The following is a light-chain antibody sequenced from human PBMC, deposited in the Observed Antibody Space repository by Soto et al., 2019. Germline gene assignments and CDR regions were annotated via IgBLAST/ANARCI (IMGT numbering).Light chain of an antibody. CDR3: CSYAGRYTRV. CDR2: DVT. Sequence: QSVLTQPRSVSGSPGQSVTISCTGTSSDVGGYNYVSWYQQHPGKAPNLIIYDVTKRPSGVPDRFSGSKSGNTASLTISGLQAADEADYYCCSYAGRYTRVFGGGTQLTVL. CDR1: SSDVGGYNY. V-gene: IGLV2-11*01. J-gene: IGLJ3*02.